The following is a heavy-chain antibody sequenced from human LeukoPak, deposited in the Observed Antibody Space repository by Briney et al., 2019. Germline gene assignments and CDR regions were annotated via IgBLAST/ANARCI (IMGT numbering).Heavy chain of an antibody. CDR3: AVDILTGSDAFDM. V-gene: IGHV3-30-3*01. D-gene: IGHD3-9*01. CDR2: ISYDVSIK. Sequence: QTGRSLRLSCAASGFISSSYAMHWVRQAPGKGLEWVAVISYDVSIKYYADSVKGRFTISRDNSKNTLYLQMNSLRAEDTAVYYCAVDILTGSDAFDMRGQGTMVTVSS. J-gene: IGHJ3*02. CDR1: GFISSSYA.